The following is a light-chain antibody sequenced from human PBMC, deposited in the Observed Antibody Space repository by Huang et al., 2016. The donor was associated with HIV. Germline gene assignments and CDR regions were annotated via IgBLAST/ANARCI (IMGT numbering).Light chain of an antibody. CDR2: WAS. CDR1: QSLLYSSNNKNY. Sequence: DIVMTQSPDSLAVSLGERATIHCKSSQSLLYSSNNKNYLAWYHQKPGQPPKLLIYWASTRESGVPDRFTGSGSGTVFTLTISSLQAVDVAVYYCQQYYNTPLTFGQGTKLEI. CDR3: QQYYNTPLT. V-gene: IGKV4-1*01. J-gene: IGKJ2*01.